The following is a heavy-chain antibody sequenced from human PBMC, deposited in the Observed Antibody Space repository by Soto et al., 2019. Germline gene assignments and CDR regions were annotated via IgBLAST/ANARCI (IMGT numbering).Heavy chain of an antibody. CDR3: ARVGTYCTGISCFDC. CDR1: GYTFTNYG. CDR2: ISAYNGNA. J-gene: IGHJ4*02. D-gene: IGHD2-8*02. Sequence: ASVKVSCKASGYTFTNYGISWVRQAPGQGLEWMGWISAYNGNADFAQNLQDRVTMTADTSTRIAYMELRSLTSDDTAVYYCARVGTYCTGISCFDCWGQGTQVTVSS. V-gene: IGHV1-18*01.